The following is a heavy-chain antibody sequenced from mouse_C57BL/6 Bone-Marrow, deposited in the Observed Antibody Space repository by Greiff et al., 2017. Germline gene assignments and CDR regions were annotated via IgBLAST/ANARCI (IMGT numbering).Heavy chain of an antibody. CDR2: IYPGGGYT. CDR3: AREGLYYEYAY. V-gene: IGHV1-63*01. D-gene: IGHD2-4*01. J-gene: IGHJ3*01. CDR1: GYTFTNYW. Sequence: VQLQQSGAELVRPGPSVTMSCKASGYTFTNYWIGWAKQRPGHGLEWIGDIYPGGGYTNYNEKFKGKATLTADKSSSTAYMQFSSLTSEDSAIYYCAREGLYYEYAYWGQGALVTVSA.